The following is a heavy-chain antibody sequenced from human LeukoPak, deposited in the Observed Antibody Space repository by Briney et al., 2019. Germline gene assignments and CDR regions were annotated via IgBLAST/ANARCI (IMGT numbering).Heavy chain of an antibody. CDR3: ARAQVGSGWYNGDY. CDR1: GFTFSSYA. J-gene: IGHJ4*02. D-gene: IGHD6-19*01. V-gene: IGHV3-33*01. Sequence: GSLRLSCAASGFTFSSYAMHWVRQAPGKGLEWVAVIWYDGSNKYYADSVKGRFTISRDNSKNTLYLQMNSLRAEDTAVYYCARAQVGSGWYNGDYWGQGTLVTVSS. CDR2: IWYDGSNK.